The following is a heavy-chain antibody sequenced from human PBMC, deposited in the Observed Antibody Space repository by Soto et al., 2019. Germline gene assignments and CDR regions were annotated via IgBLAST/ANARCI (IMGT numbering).Heavy chain of an antibody. Sequence: EVQLLESGGGLVQTGGSLRLSCAASGFTFSSYAMSWVRQDPGTGLEWVSANSGSGGSNYYADSVKGRFTFSRDNSKNTLYLQMNSLRAEDTAVYYCAKWCSRWDAFDSWGRVTIVTVSS. D-gene: IGHD6-13*01. CDR2: NSGSGGSN. J-gene: IGHJ3*02. CDR1: GFTFSSYA. V-gene: IGHV3-23*01. CDR3: AKWCSRWDAFDS.